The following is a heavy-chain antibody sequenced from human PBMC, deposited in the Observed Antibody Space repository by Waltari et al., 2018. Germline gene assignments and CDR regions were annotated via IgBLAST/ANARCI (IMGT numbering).Heavy chain of an antibody. J-gene: IGHJ4*02. CDR2: IKQDGSEK. CDR1: GFTFSSYW. CDR3: ATDNPFDY. V-gene: IGHV3-7*01. D-gene: IGHD1-20*01. Sequence: EVQLVESGGGLVQPGGSLRLSCAASGFTFSSYWMSWVRQAPGKGLEWVANIKQDGSEKDYVDAVKGRVTISRDNAKNSLYLQMNSLRAEDTAVYYCATDNPFDYWGQGTLVTVSS.